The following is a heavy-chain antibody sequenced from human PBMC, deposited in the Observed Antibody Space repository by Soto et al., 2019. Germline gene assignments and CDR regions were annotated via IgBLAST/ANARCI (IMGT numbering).Heavy chain of an antibody. J-gene: IGHJ6*02. V-gene: IGHV3-30-3*01. CDR3: ARGVTTGMDV. D-gene: IGHD3-3*01. CDR1: GFTFSSYA. Sequence: QVQLVESRGGVVQPGRSLRLSCAASGFTFSSYAMHWVRQAPGKGLEWVAVISYDGSNKYYADSVKGRFTISRDNSKNTLYLQMNSLRAEDTAVYYCARGVTTGMDVWGQGTTVTVSS. CDR2: ISYDGSNK.